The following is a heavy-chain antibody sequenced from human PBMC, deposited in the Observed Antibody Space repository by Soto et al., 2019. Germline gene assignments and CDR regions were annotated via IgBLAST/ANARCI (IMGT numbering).Heavy chain of an antibody. V-gene: IGHV3-33*01. CDR2: IWYDGSNK. Sequence: ESGGGVVQPGRSLRLSCAASGFTFSSYGMHWVRQAPGKGLEWVAVIWYDGSNKYYADSVKGRFTISRDNSKNTLYLQMNSLRAEDTAVYYCARQAVAGYAFDIWGQGTMVTVSS. D-gene: IGHD6-19*01. J-gene: IGHJ3*02. CDR1: GFTFSSYG. CDR3: ARQAVAGYAFDI.